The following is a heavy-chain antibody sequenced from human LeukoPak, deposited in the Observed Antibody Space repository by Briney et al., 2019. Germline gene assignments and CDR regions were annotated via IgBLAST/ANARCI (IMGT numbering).Heavy chain of an antibody. V-gene: IGHV4-61*09. CDR3: ARERTFGYYYMDV. CDR1: GGSISSGSYY. D-gene: IGHD3-10*01. Sequence: PSETLSLTCTVSGGSISSGSYYWSWIRQPAGKELEWAGHISTTGSTNYNPSLKSRVTISVDTSKNQFSLKLSSVTAADTAVYYCARERTFGYYYMDVWGKGTTVTVSS. J-gene: IGHJ6*03. CDR2: ISTTGST.